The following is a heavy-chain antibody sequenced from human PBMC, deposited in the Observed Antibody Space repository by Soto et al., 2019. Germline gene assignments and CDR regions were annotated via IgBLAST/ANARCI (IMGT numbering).Heavy chain of an antibody. CDR2: ISYDGTNK. V-gene: IGHV3-30-3*01. Sequence: GGSLRLSCAASGFTFSDYAMHWVRQAPGKGLEWVAVISYDGTNKYYADSVKGRFTISRDNSKNTLYLQMNSLRAEDTAVYYCARSRGYSYGFDYWGQGTLVTVSS. D-gene: IGHD5-18*01. CDR3: ARSRGYSYGFDY. CDR1: GFTFSDYA. J-gene: IGHJ4*02.